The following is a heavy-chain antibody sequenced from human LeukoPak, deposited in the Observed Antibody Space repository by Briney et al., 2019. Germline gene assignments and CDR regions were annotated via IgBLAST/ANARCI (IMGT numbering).Heavy chain of an antibody. J-gene: IGHJ4*02. V-gene: IGHV3-64*01. CDR3: ARKGAQGKWELPLDY. CDR2: ISSNGGST. CDR1: GFTFSSYA. D-gene: IGHD1-26*01. Sequence: GGSLRLSCAASGFTFSSYAMHWVRQAPGRGLEYVSAISSNGGSTYYANPVKGRFTISRDNSKNTLYLQMGSLRAEDMAVYYCARKGAQGKWELPLDYWGQGTLVTVSS.